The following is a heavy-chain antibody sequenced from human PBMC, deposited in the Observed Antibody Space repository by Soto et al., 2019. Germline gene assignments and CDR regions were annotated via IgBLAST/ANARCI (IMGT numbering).Heavy chain of an antibody. J-gene: IGHJ4*02. CDR1: GYTFTSYD. CDR2: MNPNSGNT. CDR3: ARGQYVSGSYYSASYYFDY. V-gene: IGHV1-8*01. D-gene: IGHD3-10*01. Sequence: ASVKVSCKASGYTFTSYDINWVRQATGQGLEWMGWMNPNSGNTGYAQKFQGRVTMTRNTSISTAYMELSSLRSEDTAVYYCARGQYVSGSYYSASYYFDYWGQGSLVP.